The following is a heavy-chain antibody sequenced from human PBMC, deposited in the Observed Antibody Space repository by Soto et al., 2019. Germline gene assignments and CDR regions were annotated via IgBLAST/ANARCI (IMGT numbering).Heavy chain of an antibody. J-gene: IGHJ5*02. V-gene: IGHV1-69*01. CDR3: ESDTAEAGNAPSGWFET. CDR1: GGTFSSYA. CDR2: IIPIFGTA. D-gene: IGHD6-19*01. Sequence: QVQLVQSGAEVKKPGSSVKVSCKASGGTFSSYAISGGRQAPGQGLEWMGGIIPIFGTANYAQKFQGRGTITADESKSTAYMELSILISEDTAVYDFESDTAEAGNAPSGWFETWCQGTLVTVSS.